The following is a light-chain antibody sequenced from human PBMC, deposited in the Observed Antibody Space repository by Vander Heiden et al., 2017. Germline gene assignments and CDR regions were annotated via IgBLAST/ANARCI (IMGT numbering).Light chain of an antibody. V-gene: IGKV3-11*01. CDR2: DAS. J-gene: IGKJ5*01. CDR1: QSVSSY. CDR3: QQRSNWSIT. Sequence: DIVFTQSPATLSLSPGERATLSCRASQSVSSYLAWYQQKPGQAPRLLIYDASNRATGIPARFSGSASGTDFPLTISSLEPEDFAVYYCQQRSNWSITFGQGTRLEIK.